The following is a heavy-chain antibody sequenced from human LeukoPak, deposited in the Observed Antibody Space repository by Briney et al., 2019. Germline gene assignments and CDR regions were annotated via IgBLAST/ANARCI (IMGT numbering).Heavy chain of an antibody. Sequence: GGSLRLSCAASGFTFNRYNMNWVRRAPGKGLEWVSSISTSSSYIYYADSVRGRFTISRDNAKNSLYLQMNSLRAEDTAVYSCARGADGVSSNSRGWFDPWGQGTLVTVSS. V-gene: IGHV3-21*01. D-gene: IGHD2-15*01. J-gene: IGHJ5*02. CDR3: ARGADGVSSNSRGWFDP. CDR1: GFTFNRYN. CDR2: ISTSSSYI.